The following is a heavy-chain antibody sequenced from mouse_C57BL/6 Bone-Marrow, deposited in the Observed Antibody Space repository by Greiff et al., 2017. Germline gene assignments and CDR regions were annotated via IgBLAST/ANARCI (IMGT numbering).Heavy chain of an antibody. D-gene: IGHD1-1*01. Sequence: EVKLMESGGGLVKPGGSLKLSCAASGFTFSSYAMSWVRQTPEKRLEWVATISDGGSYTYYPDNVKGRFTISRDNAKNNRYLQMSHLKSEDTAMDDCAREGYYGSSDFGGWGQGTTLTVSS. CDR1: GFTFSSYA. V-gene: IGHV5-4*01. CDR3: AREGYYGSSDFGG. J-gene: IGHJ2*01. CDR2: ISDGGSYT.